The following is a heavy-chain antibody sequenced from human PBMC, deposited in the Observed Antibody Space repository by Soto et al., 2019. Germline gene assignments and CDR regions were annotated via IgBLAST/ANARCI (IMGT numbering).Heavy chain of an antibody. V-gene: IGHV3-23*01. CDR2: ILVDGRT. Sequence: GGSLRLSCAASGFICSSYNMSWVRQAPGKGLEWVSTILVDGRTFYVDSVKGRFTISRDSSKNTVYLQMNSLTAGDTALYYCAKATATGGGAFDICGQGTKVTVSS. J-gene: IGHJ3*02. D-gene: IGHD1-1*01. CDR3: AKATATGGGAFDI. CDR1: GFICSSYN.